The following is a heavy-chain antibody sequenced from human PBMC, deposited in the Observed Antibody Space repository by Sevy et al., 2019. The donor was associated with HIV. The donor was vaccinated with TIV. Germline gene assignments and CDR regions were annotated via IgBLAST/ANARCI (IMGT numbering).Heavy chain of an antibody. CDR2: IRYDGSNK. CDR1: GFTFSSYG. V-gene: IGHV3-30*02. Sequence: GGSLRLSCAASGFTFSSYGMHWVRQAPGKGLEWVAFIRYDGSNKYYADSVKGRFTISRDNSKNTLYLQMNSLRAEDTAVYYCAKSLRKSLFGFDYWGQGTLVTVSS. D-gene: IGHD3-10*01. CDR3: AKSLRKSLFGFDY. J-gene: IGHJ4*02.